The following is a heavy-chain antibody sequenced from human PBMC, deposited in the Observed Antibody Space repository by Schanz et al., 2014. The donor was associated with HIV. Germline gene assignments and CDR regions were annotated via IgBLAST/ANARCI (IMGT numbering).Heavy chain of an antibody. CDR3: AREGMEQMVNILDV. Sequence: QVQLQQWGAGLLKPSQTLSLTCTVSGGSISSGGHYWSWIRQHPGKGLEWIGYIYHSGSTYYNPSLKTRVTISVDTSKNQFSLKLRSVTAADTAVYYCAREGMEQMVNILDVWGQGTRVNVSS. V-gene: IGHV4-31*03. CDR2: IYHSGST. J-gene: IGHJ6*02. D-gene: IGHD6-13*01. CDR1: GGSISSGGHY.